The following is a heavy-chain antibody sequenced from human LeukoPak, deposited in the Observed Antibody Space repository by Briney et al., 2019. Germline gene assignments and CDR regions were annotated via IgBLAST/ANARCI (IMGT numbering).Heavy chain of an antibody. CDR1: GFTLSDYY. CDR2: MRRGSDVK. Sequence: GGSLRLSCAGSGFTLSDYYMAWIRQAPGKGLQRISYMRRGSDVKTYADSVKGRFTISRDNAKNSLSLQMNSLRAEDTAVYYCARGWFGVNYGMDVWGQGTTVTVSS. CDR3: ARGWFGVNYGMDV. J-gene: IGHJ6*02. D-gene: IGHD3-10*01. V-gene: IGHV3-11*06.